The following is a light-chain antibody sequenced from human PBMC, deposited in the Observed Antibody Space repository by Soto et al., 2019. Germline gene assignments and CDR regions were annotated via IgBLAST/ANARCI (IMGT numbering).Light chain of an antibody. CDR1: QSVSIK. CDR3: QQYNLRPPYT. J-gene: IGKJ2*01. Sequence: EIVLTQSPATLSVSPGERVTLSCRASQSVSIKLAWYQQKPGQAPRLLISDTSTRATGIPARFSGSGFATDVTVTISSLQSEGFAVYYCQQYNLRPPYTFGQGTKLEIK. V-gene: IGKV3-15*01. CDR2: DTS.